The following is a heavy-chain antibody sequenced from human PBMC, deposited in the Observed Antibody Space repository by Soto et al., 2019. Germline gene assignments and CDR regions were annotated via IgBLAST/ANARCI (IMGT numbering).Heavy chain of an antibody. Sequence: QVQLVQSGAEVKNPGASVKVSCRASGYTLSNNYGISWVRQAPGQGLEWMGWINSYNGVTNNARKFQDRVTLTTDASTTTAYMELRSLRSDDTAIYYCARDRQNYGSLDYWCQGTLVTVSS. CDR3: ARDRQNYGSLDY. CDR1: GYTLSNNYG. D-gene: IGHD4-17*01. CDR2: INSYNGVT. J-gene: IGHJ4*02. V-gene: IGHV1-18*01.